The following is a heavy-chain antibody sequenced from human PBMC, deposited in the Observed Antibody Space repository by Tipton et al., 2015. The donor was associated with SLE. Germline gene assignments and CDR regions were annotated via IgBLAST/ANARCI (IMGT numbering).Heavy chain of an antibody. CDR2: IYYSGTT. V-gene: IGHV4-59*08. J-gene: IGHJ4*02. CDR1: GGSISTYY. Sequence: TLSLTCTVSGGSISTYYWSWIRQPPGKGLEWIGYIYYSGTTNYNPSLESRVTISVDTSKNQFSLKLSSVTAADTAVYYCARSPQQLVGYYFDYWGQGTLVTVSS. D-gene: IGHD6-13*01. CDR3: ARSPQQLVGYYFDY.